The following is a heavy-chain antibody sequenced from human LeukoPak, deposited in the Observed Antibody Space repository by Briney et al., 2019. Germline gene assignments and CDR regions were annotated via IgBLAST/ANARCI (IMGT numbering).Heavy chain of an antibody. V-gene: IGHV3-30-3*01. CDR1: GFTFSSYA. CDR2: ISYDGSNK. J-gene: IGHJ6*02. CDR3: ARADYDFWSGYLYYYYYGMDV. Sequence: GGSLRLSCAASGFTFSSYAMHWVRQAPGKGLEWVAVISYDGSNKYYADSVKGRFTISRDNSKNTLYLQMNSLRAEDTAVYYCARADYDFWSGYLYYYYYGMDVWGQGTTVTVSS. D-gene: IGHD3-3*01.